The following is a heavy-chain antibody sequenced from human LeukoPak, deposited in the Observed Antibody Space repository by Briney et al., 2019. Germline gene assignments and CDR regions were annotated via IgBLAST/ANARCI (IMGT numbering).Heavy chain of an antibody. CDR1: GYTFTGYY. D-gene: IGHD2-2*01. Sequence: ASVKVSCKASGYTFTGYYMHWVRQAPGQGLEWMGWINPNSGGTNYAQKFQGWVTMTRDTSISTAYMELSRLRSDDTAVYYCARDYCSSTSCYYSMDVWGKGTTVTVST. CDR2: INPNSGGT. CDR3: ARDYCSSTSCYYSMDV. V-gene: IGHV1-2*04. J-gene: IGHJ6*04.